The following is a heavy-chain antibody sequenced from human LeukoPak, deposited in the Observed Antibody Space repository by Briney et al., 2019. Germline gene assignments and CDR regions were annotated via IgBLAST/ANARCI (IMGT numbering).Heavy chain of an antibody. CDR1: GGSISSGNYY. D-gene: IGHD3-10*01. CDR2: IYTSGSI. Sequence: SQTLSLTCTVSGGSISSGNYYWNWIRQPAGKGLEWIGRIYTSGSINYNPSLKSRVTMSVDTSKNQFSLKLSSVTAADTAVYYCARDSGSGLPLDFDYWGQGTLVTVSS. V-gene: IGHV4-61*02. CDR3: ARDSGSGLPLDFDY. J-gene: IGHJ4*02.